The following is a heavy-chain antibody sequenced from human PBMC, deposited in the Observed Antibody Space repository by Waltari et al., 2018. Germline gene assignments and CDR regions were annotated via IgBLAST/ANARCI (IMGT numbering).Heavy chain of an antibody. V-gene: IGHV4-34*01. CDR3: ARRGRRPRGTGLIDP. CDR1: GRSFSGYY. J-gene: IGHJ5*02. Sequence: QVQLQQWGAGLLKPSETLSLTCAVYGRSFSGYYWSWIRQPPGKGLEWIGEINHSGSTNYNPSLKSRVTISVDTSKNQFSLKLTSVTAADTAVYYCARRGRRPRGTGLIDPWGQGTLVTVSS. CDR2: INHSGST. D-gene: IGHD3-9*01.